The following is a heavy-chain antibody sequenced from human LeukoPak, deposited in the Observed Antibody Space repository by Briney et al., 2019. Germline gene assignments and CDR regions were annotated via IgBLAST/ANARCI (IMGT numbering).Heavy chain of an antibody. CDR3: ARGGDSSSWYFSVWFDP. Sequence: SETLSLTCTVSGGSISGYYWTWIRQPPGKGLEWIGQIYYNGKADYNPSLKSRVTISVDTSKNQFSLKLSSVTAADTAVYYCARGGDSSSWYFSVWFDPWGQGTLVTVSS. CDR1: GGSISGYY. D-gene: IGHD6-13*01. V-gene: IGHV4-59*01. CDR2: IYYNGKA. J-gene: IGHJ5*02.